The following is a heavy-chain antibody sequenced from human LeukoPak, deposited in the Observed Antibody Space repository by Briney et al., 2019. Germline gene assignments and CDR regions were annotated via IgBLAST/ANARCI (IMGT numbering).Heavy chain of an antibody. CDR1: GVTFSSHA. CDR2: LSGSGYNT. Sequence: GGSLRLSCAASGVTFSSHALSWVRQAPGKGLEWVSSLSGSGYNTYYADSVKGRFTISRDNSKNTVYLQMNSLRAEDTAVYYCAKDPYGTRYFDYWGQGTLVTVSS. D-gene: IGHD2-2*01. J-gene: IGHJ4*02. CDR3: AKDPYGTRYFDY. V-gene: IGHV3-23*01.